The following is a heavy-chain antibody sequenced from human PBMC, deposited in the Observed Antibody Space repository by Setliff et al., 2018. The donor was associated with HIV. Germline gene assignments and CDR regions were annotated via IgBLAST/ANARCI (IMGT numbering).Heavy chain of an antibody. Sequence: PSETLSLTCTMSGGPISHDYWAWIRQPPGKGLEWIGYIYSSGSTNYNPSLKSRVTISVDTSKKQFSLKLNSVTAADTAVYYCARHVRYSGSGSYSFDYWGQGTLVTVSS. J-gene: IGHJ4*02. CDR1: GGPISHDY. CDR3: ARHVRYSGSGSYSFDY. V-gene: IGHV4-4*09. CDR2: IYSSGST. D-gene: IGHD3-10*01.